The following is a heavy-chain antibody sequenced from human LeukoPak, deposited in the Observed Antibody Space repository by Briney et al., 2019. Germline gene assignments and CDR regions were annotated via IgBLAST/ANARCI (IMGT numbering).Heavy chain of an antibody. CDR2: ISSNGGST. CDR3: ARDSNWGSAEYYMDV. V-gene: IGHV3-64*01. J-gene: IGHJ6*03. D-gene: IGHD7-27*01. Sequence: GGSLRLSCAASGFTFSSYAMHWVRQAPGKGLEYVSAISSNGGSTYYANSVKGRFTISRDNSKNTLYLQMGSLRAEDMAVYYCARDSNWGSAEYYMDVWGKGTTVTVSS. CDR1: GFTFSSYA.